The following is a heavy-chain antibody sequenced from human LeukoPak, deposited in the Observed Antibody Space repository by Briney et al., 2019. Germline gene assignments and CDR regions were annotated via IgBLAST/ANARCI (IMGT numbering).Heavy chain of an antibody. V-gene: IGHV1-69*06. Sequence: ASVKVSCKASGYTFANYFIHWLRQAPGQGLEWMGGIMPISGTANYAQKFQGRVTITADKPTNTAYMELSSLRSEDTAVYYCASGRTDIVVVPATLRNYYFDYWGQGTLVTVSS. D-gene: IGHD2-2*01. CDR3: ASGRTDIVVVPATLRNYYFDY. J-gene: IGHJ4*02. CDR2: IMPISGTA. CDR1: GYTFANYF.